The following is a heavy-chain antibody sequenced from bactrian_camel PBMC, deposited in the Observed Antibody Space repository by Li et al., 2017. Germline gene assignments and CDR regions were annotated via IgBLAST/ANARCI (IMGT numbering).Heavy chain of an antibody. V-gene: IGHV3S1*01. Sequence: HVQLVESGGGSVQAGESLRLTCEVSGAGNSCMGWFRQAPGKEREGVAAIGTGGGSTYYHDSVKGRFTISQDNARNTVYLQMNSLKPEDTAMYYCASKLGGGSALCRPRPTAFNYWGRGTQVTVS. CDR3: ASKLGGGSALCRPRPTAFNY. CDR1: GAGNSC. D-gene: IGHD2*01. CDR2: IGTGGGST. J-gene: IGHJ4*01.